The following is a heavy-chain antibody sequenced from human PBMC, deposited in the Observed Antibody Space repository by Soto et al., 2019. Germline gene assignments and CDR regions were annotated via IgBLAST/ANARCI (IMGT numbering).Heavy chain of an antibody. D-gene: IGHD4-4*01. CDR2: ISSSSSYI. CDR1: GFTFSSYS. Sequence: GGSLRLSCAASGFTFSSYSMNWVRQAPGKGLEWVSSISSSSSYIYYADSVKGRFTISRDNAKNSLYLQMNSLRAEDTAVYYCARDPRPPYSNYYFDYWGQGTLVTVSS. J-gene: IGHJ4*02. V-gene: IGHV3-21*01. CDR3: ARDPRPPYSNYYFDY.